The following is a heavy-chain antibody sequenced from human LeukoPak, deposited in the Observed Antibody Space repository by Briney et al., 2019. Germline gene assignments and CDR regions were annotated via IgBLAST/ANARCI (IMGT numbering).Heavy chain of an antibody. V-gene: IGHV1-46*01. Sequence: ASVKVSCKASGYTFTSYYMHWVRQAPGQGLEWMGIINPSGGSTSYAQKFQGRVTMTRDTSTSTVYMELSSLRSEDTAVYYCARVGIAAAGTFDWFDPWGQGTLVTVSS. J-gene: IGHJ5*02. D-gene: IGHD6-13*01. CDR3: ARVGIAAAGTFDWFDP. CDR1: GYTFTSYY. CDR2: INPSGGST.